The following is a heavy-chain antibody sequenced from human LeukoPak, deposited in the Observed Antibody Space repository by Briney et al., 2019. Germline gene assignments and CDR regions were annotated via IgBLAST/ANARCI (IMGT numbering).Heavy chain of an antibody. CDR3: ARDAVSGTPAFDV. CDR2: IHHSGST. J-gene: IGHJ3*01. D-gene: IGHD1-14*01. Sequence: SETLSLTCTVSGGSISSYYWSWIRQPPGKGLEWIGYIHHSGSTNYKPSLKSRVTISVDTSKNQFSLKLTSVTAADTAVYYCARDAVSGTPAFDVWGQGTMVTVPS. CDR1: GGSISSYY. V-gene: IGHV4-59*01.